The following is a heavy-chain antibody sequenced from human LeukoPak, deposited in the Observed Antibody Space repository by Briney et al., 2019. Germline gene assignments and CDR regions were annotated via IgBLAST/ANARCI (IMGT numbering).Heavy chain of an antibody. CDR1: GFTVSFDY. D-gene: IGHD3-10*01. CDR2: ISSSGSTI. V-gene: IGHV3-11*01. J-gene: IGHJ5*02. CDR3: ARGYGSGRSNWFDP. Sequence: GGSLRLSCAVSGFTVSFDYMNWVRQAPGKGLEWVSYISSSGSTIYYADSVKGRFTISRDNAKNSLYLQMNSLRAEDTAVYYCARGYGSGRSNWFDPWGQGTLVTVSS.